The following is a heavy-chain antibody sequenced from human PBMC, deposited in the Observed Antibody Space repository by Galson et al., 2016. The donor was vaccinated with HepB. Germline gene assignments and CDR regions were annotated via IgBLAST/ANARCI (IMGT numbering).Heavy chain of an antibody. CDR2: FSARVDKP. J-gene: IGHJ6*04. D-gene: IGHD6-6*01. CDR3: ARGTASRPGYYYALDV. V-gene: IGHV3-23*01. Sequence: SLRLSCATSGFIFSSFAMRWVRQAPGKGLEWVSTFSARVDKPYYANSARGRFTISSDNSKKTLYLQMNSLRAEDTAVYFCARGTASRPGYYYALDVWGKGTTVTVPS. CDR1: GFIFSSFA.